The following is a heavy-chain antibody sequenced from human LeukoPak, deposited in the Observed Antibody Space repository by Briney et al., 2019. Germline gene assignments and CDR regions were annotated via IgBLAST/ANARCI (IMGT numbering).Heavy chain of an antibody. CDR2: IYYSGST. CDR3: ARDNQQLVRYYFDY. J-gene: IGHJ4*02. D-gene: IGHD6-13*01. V-gene: IGHV4-39*07. Sequence: SETLSLTCTVSGGSISSSSYYWGWIRQPPGKGLEWIGSIYYSGSTYYNPSLKSRVTISVDTSKNQFSLKLSSVTAADTAVYYCARDNQQLVRYYFDYWGQGTLVTVSS. CDR1: GGSISSSSYY.